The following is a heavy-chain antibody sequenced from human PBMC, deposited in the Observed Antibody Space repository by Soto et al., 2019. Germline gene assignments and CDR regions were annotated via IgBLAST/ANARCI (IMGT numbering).Heavy chain of an antibody. Sequence: AGGSLRLSCAASGFMFNNYAMSWVRQAPGKGLEWVSTVSVSGGTTYYADSLKGRFTISRDNSKKTVCLQMNRLRADDTAIYYCAKGLYYYDSSGYRLFDYWGQGTLVTVSS. V-gene: IGHV3-23*01. CDR1: GFMFNNYA. CDR2: VSVSGGTT. D-gene: IGHD3-22*01. J-gene: IGHJ4*02. CDR3: AKGLYYYDSSGYRLFDY.